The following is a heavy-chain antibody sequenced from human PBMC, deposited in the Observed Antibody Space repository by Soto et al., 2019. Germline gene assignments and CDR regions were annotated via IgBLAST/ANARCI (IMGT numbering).Heavy chain of an antibody. D-gene: IGHD6-13*01. CDR3: ARDHGKAEDGNFWFEP. J-gene: IGHJ5*02. CDR1: LGTFSSYA. V-gene: IGHV1-69*01. CDR2: IIPIFGTA. Sequence: ASVXVSFKSALGTFSSYAIICVRQAPGQGLECMGGIIPIFGTANYAQKFQGRVTITADESTRTAYMELSSLRSEDTAVYYCARDHGKAEDGNFWFEPWGQGTLV.